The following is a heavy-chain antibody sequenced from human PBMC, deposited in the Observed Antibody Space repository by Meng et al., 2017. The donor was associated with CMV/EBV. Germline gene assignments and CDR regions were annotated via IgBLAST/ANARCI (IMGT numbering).Heavy chain of an antibody. CDR1: GGSISSSSYY. D-gene: IGHD6-19*01. CDR2: IYYSGST. V-gene: IGHV4-39*07. Sequence: AATGLVTPAETLPLPCTVSGGSISSSSYYWGWIRQPPGKGLEWIGSIYYSGSTYYNPSLKSRVTISVDTSKNQFSLKLSSVTAADTAVYYCARDSAVAGVVDYWGQGTLVTVSS. CDR3: ARDSAVAGVVDY. J-gene: IGHJ4*02.